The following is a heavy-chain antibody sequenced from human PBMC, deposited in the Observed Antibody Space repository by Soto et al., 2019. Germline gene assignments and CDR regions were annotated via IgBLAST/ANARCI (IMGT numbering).Heavy chain of an antibody. V-gene: IGHV3-23*01. J-gene: IGHJ4*02. CDR2: ISGSGGST. Sequence: EVQLLESGGGLVQPGGSLRLSCAASGFTFSSYAMSWVRQAPGKGLEWVSAISGSGGSTYYADSVKGRFTISRDNSKTPLYQKMNSRRAEDRAVYYCAKPPLEMATTYYFHSGGQGPLATVPS. D-gene: IGHD5-12*01. CDR1: GFTFSSYA. CDR3: AKPPLEMATTYYFHS.